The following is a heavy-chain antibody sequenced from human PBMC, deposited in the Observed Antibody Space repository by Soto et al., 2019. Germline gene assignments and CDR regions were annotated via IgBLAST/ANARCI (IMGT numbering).Heavy chain of an antibody. CDR1: GGSIRSGGYY. Sequence: QVQLQESGPGLVKPSQTLSLSCTVSGGSIRSGGYYWTWIRQHPGKGLEWIGCTYYSGYTNYNPSLKSRVTISVDASKNQFSVKLSSVTAADTAVYYCARVLSTAAVDYWGQGTLVTVSS. D-gene: IGHD6-13*01. CDR3: ARVLSTAAVDY. J-gene: IGHJ4*02. V-gene: IGHV4-31*03. CDR2: TYYSGYT.